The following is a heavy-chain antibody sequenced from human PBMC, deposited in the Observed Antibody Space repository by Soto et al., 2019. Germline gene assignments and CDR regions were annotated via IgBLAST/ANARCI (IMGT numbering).Heavy chain of an antibody. V-gene: IGHV4-59*01. CDR1: GGSISSYY. Sequence: SETLSLTCTVSGGSISSYYWSWIRQPPGKGLEWIGYIYYSGSTNYNPSLKSRVTMSVDTSKNQFSLKLSSVTAADTAVYYCGRAGRGFLDPHYYMDVWGKGTTVTVSS. J-gene: IGHJ6*03. D-gene: IGHD3-3*01. CDR2: IYYSGST. CDR3: GRAGRGFLDPHYYMDV.